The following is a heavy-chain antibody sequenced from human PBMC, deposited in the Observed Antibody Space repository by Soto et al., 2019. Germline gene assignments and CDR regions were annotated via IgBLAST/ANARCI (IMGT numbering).Heavy chain of an antibody. Sequence: PXESLSLTSAVSGASSSYVSFSWSWIRQSPGKGLEWIGYISHLESTYFHPSFKSRLTMSIDRTRNQFSLKLSSVTAADMAVYYCARGGGYESFDDWGQGVLVTFSS. CDR2: ISHLEST. CDR1: GASSSYVSFS. D-gene: IGHD5-12*01. J-gene: IGHJ4*02. CDR3: ARGGGYESFDD. V-gene: IGHV4-30-2*06.